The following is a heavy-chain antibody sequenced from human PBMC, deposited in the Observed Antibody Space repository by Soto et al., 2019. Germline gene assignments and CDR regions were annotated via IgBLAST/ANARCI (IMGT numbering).Heavy chain of an antibody. J-gene: IGHJ4*02. CDR1: GFSLTTGGVG. CDR3: AHRARFQGNWNGGNFDF. V-gene: IGHV2-5*02. CDR2: IYWDDDK. Sequence: QITLKESGPTRVKPTQTLTLTCTFSGFSLTTGGVGVGWIRQPPGKALERLALIYWDDDKRYSPSLKSRLTITTXXTXHXXGLTKPDVDPGDTATYFCAHRARFQGNWNGGNFDFWGQGALVTVSS. D-gene: IGHD1-1*01.